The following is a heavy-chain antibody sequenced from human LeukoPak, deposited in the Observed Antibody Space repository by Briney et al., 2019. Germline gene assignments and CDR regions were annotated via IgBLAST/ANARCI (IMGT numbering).Heavy chain of an antibody. J-gene: IGHJ4*02. CDR1: GESISGFY. CDR3: ATDKNRY. V-gene: IGHV4-59*01. CDR2: IYYSGST. Sequence: SETLSLTCTVSGESISGFYWNWIRQPPGKGLEWIGYIYYSGSTNYNPSLKSRVTISIDTSKNQFSLKLSSVTAADTAVYYCATDKNRYWGQGTLATVSS. D-gene: IGHD1-14*01.